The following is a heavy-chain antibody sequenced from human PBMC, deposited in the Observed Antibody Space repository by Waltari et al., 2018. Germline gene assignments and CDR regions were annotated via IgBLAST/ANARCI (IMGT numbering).Heavy chain of an antibody. Sequence: QVQLVQSGAEVKKPGASVKVSCKASGYTFTGYYMHWVRQAPGQGLEWMGWINPNSGGTNYAQKFQGWVTMTRDTSISTAYMELSRLRSDDTAVYYCARGFYNWNDGDAFDIWGQGTMVTVSS. CDR2: INPNSGGT. V-gene: IGHV1-2*04. CDR3: ARGFYNWNDGDAFDI. D-gene: IGHD1-1*01. CDR1: GYTFTGYY. J-gene: IGHJ3*02.